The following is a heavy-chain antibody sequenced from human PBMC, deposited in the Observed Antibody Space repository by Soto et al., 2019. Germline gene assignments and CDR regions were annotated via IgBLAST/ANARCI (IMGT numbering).Heavy chain of an antibody. CDR3: ARKGLVGGRNHDAFDI. CDR1: DSPSVAMA. V-gene: IGHV3-NL1*01. CDR2: GGDST. D-gene: IGHD1-26*01. J-gene: IGHJ3*02. Sequence: GGSLDSPVQPLDSPSVAMACTGSARLQARGWSGGGDSTDYADSVKGRFTISRDNSKNTLYLQMNSLRAEDTAVYYCARKGLVGGRNHDAFDIWGQGTMVTVSS.